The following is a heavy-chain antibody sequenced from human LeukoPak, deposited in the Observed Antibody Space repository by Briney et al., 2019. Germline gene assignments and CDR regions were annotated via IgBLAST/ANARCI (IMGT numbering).Heavy chain of an antibody. D-gene: IGHD6-6*01. CDR1: GFTYNTHA. J-gene: IGHJ6*03. CDR3: ARDLGSSPPYYYYYYMDV. V-gene: IGHV3-23*01. Sequence: GGSLRLSCAASGFTYNTHAMTWVRQAPGKGLEWVSAISGSGGSTYYADSVKGRFTISRDNSKNTLYLQMNSLRAEDTAVYYCARDLGSSPPYYYYYYMDVWGKGTTVTVSS. CDR2: ISGSGGST.